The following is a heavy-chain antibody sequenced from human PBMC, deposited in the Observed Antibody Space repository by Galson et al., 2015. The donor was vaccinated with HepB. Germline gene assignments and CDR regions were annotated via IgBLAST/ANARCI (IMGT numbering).Heavy chain of an antibody. CDR1: GFTFRNYA. D-gene: IGHD3-3*01. V-gene: IGHV3-23*01. CDR3: AKWSGSVDH. Sequence: SLRLSCAGSGFTFRNYAMGWVRQAPGKGLEWVSAISGSSASSHYADSVKGRFTISRDNSKNTLYLQMNRLRVDDTAVYYCAKWSGSVDHWGQGTLVTVSS. CDR2: ISGSSASS. J-gene: IGHJ4*02.